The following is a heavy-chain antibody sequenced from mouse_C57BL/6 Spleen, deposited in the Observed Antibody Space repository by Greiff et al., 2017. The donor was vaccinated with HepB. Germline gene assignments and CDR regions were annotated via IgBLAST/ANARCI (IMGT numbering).Heavy chain of an antibody. J-gene: IGHJ4*01. CDR1: GYAFSSSW. CDR3: ARPMVTRGDYAMDY. Sequence: VKVVESGPELVKPGASVKISCKASGYAFSSSWMNWVKQRPGKGLEWIGRIYPGDGDTNYNGKFKGKATLTADKSSSTAYMQLSSLTSEDSAVYFCARPMVTRGDYAMDYWGQGTSVTVSP. CDR2: IYPGDGDT. D-gene: IGHD2-2*01. V-gene: IGHV1-82*01.